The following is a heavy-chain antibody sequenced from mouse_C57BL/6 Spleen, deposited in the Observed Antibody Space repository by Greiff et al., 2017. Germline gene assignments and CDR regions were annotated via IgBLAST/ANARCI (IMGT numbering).Heavy chain of an antibody. CDR3: ARSRWDGDYAMDY. J-gene: IGHJ4*01. Sequence: EVKLMESGPELVKPGASVKISCKASGYSFTGYYMNWVKQSPEKSLEWIGEINPSTGGTTYNQKFKAKATLTVDKSSSTAYMQLKSLTSEDSAVYYCARSRWDGDYAMDYWGQGTSVTVSS. V-gene: IGHV1-42*01. CDR1: GYSFTGYY. CDR2: INPSTGGT. D-gene: IGHD4-1*01.